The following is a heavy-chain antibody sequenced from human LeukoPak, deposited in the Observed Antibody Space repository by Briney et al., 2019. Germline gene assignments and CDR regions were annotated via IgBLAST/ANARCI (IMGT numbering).Heavy chain of an antibody. CDR3: TRDSGTAYAMDV. D-gene: IGHD2-21*01. CDR1: GFSFSNYN. V-gene: IGHV3-48*01. J-gene: IGHJ6*02. Sequence: GGSLRLSCDASGFSFSNYNTNWVRQAPGGGLEWLSYIHVGGTIIYSADSVKGRFTISRDNAKSSLYLQMNSLRAEDTAVYYCTRDSGTAYAMDVWGQGTTVTVS. CDR2: IHVGGTII.